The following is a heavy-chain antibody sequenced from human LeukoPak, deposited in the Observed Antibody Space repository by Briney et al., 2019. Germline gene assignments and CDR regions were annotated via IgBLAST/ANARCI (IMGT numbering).Heavy chain of an antibody. J-gene: IGHJ5*02. V-gene: IGHV1-46*01. CDR2: INPTGTGT. CDR1: GYTFINNW. D-gene: IGHD4-17*01. CDR3: ARATVTTFNWFDP. Sequence: ASVKVSCKASGYTFINNWMHWVRQAPGQGLEWIGLINPTGTGTLYAQKFQGRVTMTRDMSTSTDYMELSSLRSEDTAVYYCARATVTTFNWFDPWGQGTVVTVSS.